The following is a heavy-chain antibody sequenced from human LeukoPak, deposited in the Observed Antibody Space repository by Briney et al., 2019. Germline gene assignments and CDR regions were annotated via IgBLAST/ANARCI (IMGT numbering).Heavy chain of an antibody. CDR3: ARSNLAAAGKGFDY. CDR2: ISYDGSNK. D-gene: IGHD6-13*01. V-gene: IGHV3-30*04. CDR1: GFTFSSYA. J-gene: IGHJ4*02. Sequence: GGPLRLSCAASGFTFSSYAMHWVRQAPGKGLEWVAVISYDGSNKYYADSVKGRFTISRDNSKNTLYLQMNGLRAEDTAVYYCARSNLAAAGKGFDYWGQGTLVTVSS.